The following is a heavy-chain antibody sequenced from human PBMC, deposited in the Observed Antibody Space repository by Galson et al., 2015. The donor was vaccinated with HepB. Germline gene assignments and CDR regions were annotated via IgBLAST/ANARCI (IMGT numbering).Heavy chain of an antibody. CDR1: GFTVSSNY. CDR3: AREGYSSSWYVRYFDL. CDR2: IYSGGST. J-gene: IGHJ2*01. Sequence: SLRLSCAASGFTVSSNYMSWVRQAPGKGLEWVSVIYSGGSTYYADSVMGRFTISRDNSKNTLYLQMNSLRAEDTAVYYCAREGYSSSWYVRYFDLWGRGTLVTVSS. D-gene: IGHD6-13*01. V-gene: IGHV3-66*01.